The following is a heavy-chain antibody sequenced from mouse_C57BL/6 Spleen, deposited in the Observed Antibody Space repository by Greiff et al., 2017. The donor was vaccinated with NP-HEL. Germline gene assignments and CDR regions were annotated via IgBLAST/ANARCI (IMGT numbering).Heavy chain of an antibody. V-gene: IGHV1-72*01. J-gene: IGHJ2*01. CDR2: IGPNSGGT. CDR1: GYTFTSYW. Sequence: KLPGAELVKPGASVKLSCKASGYTFTSYWMHWVKQRPGRGLEWIGRIGPNSGGTKYNEKFKSKATLTVDKPASTAYMQLSSLTSEDSAVYYCARGNHYFDYWGQGTTLTVSS. CDR3: ARGNHYFDY. D-gene: IGHD2-1*01.